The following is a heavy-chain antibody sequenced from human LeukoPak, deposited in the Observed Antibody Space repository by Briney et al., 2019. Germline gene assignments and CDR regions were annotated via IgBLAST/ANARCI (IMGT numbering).Heavy chain of an antibody. D-gene: IGHD6-13*01. V-gene: IGHV3-7*01. CDR1: GFTFSTYW. CDR3: ARDSAGNDY. Sequence: GGSLRLSCAASGFTFSTYWMSWVRQAPGKGLEWVANIKQDGSEKYYVGSVKGRFTISRDNAKNSLYLQMNSLRAEDTAMYYCARDSAGNDYWGQGTLVTVSS. CDR2: IKQDGSEK. J-gene: IGHJ4*02.